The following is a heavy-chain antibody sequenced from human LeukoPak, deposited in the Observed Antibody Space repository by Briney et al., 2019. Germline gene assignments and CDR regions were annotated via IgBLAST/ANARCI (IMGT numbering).Heavy chain of an antibody. CDR1: GFTFSSYT. Sequence: GRSLRLSCAASGFTFSSYTMLWVRQAPGKGLEWVAVISYDGSNKYYADSVKGRFTISRDNSKNTLYLQMNSLRAEDTAVYYCARDLDGYNTNWGQGTLVTVSS. D-gene: IGHD5-24*01. V-gene: IGHV3-30-3*01. J-gene: IGHJ4*02. CDR2: ISYDGSNK. CDR3: ARDLDGYNTN.